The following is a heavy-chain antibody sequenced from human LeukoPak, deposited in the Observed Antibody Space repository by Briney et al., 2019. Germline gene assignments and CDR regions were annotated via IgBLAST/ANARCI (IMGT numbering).Heavy chain of an antibody. CDR2: MNPNSGNA. V-gene: IGHV1-8*01. CDR3: ARRIRGAPTDY. J-gene: IGHJ4*02. D-gene: IGHD3-10*01. Sequence: ASVKVSCKASGYTFTTYDLNRVRQATGQGFEWMGWMNPNSGNAGYAQKSQGRVTMTRNTSISTAYMELSNLTSEDTAVYYCARRIRGAPTDYWGQGTLVTVSS. CDR1: GYTFTTYD.